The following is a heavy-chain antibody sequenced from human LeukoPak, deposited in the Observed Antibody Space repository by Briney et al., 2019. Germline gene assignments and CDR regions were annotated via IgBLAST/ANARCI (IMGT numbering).Heavy chain of an antibody. CDR2: INSGGIGT. Sequence: GGSLRLSCAASGFTFSTYWMHWVRQAPGKGLVWVSRINSGGIGTIYADSVKGRFTISRDNAKNTLYLLMNSLRAEDTAVYYCARGGPDHAFDIWGQGTMVTVSS. V-gene: IGHV3-74*01. J-gene: IGHJ3*02. CDR1: GFTFSTYW. CDR3: ARGGPDHAFDI.